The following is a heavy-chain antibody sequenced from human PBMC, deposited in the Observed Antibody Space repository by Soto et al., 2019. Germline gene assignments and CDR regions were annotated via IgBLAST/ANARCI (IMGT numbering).Heavy chain of an antibody. V-gene: IGHV4-59*08. CDR3: ARHRFEYCSGGSCYYFDY. D-gene: IGHD2-15*01. CDR1: GGSISSYY. J-gene: IGHJ4*02. Sequence: SETLSLTCTVSGGSISSYYWSWIRQPPGKGLEWIGYIYYSGSTNYNPSLKSRVTISVDTSKNQFSLKLSSVTAADTAVYYCARHRFEYCSGGSCYYFDYWGQGTLVTVSS. CDR2: IYYSGST.